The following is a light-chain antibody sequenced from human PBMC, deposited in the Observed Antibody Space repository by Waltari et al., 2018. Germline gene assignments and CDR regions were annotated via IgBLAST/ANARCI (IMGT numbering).Light chain of an antibody. CDR1: QGVGRS. J-gene: IGKJ1*01. Sequence: RAPPACRASQGVGRSLAWYQQKPGQAPRLLIFDAANRATAIPERFSGSGSGTDFSLTISRLEPEDFAVYYCQMYVRLPVTFGQGTKVEIK. CDR3: QMYVRLPVT. CDR2: DAA. V-gene: IGKV3-20*01.